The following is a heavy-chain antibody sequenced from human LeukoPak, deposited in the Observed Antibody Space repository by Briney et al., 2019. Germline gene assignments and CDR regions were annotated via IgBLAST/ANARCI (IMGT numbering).Heavy chain of an antibody. V-gene: IGHV1-18*01. D-gene: IGHD1-26*01. CDR2: ISAYNGNT. CDR3: ARDRSGSYYGFHPRYYMDV. CDR1: GYTFTSYG. J-gene: IGHJ6*03. Sequence: ASVKVSCKASGYTFTSYGISWVRQAPGQGLEWMGWISAYNGNTNYAQKFQGRVTITTDESTSTAYMELSSLRSEDTAVYYCARDRSGSYYGFHPRYYMDVWGKGTTVTVSS.